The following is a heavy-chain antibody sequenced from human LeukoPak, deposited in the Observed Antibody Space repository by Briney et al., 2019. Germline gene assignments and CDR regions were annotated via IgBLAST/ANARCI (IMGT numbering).Heavy chain of an antibody. Sequence: GGSLRLSCAASGFTFSSYAMRWVREAPGKGLEWVAVISYDGNIKYYADSVKGRFTISRDNSRNTLYLQMNSLRPEDTAVYYCARDKDIVVVVGAQFDYWGQGTLVTVSS. J-gene: IGHJ4*02. V-gene: IGHV3-30*04. D-gene: IGHD2-15*01. CDR2: ISYDGNIK. CDR1: GFTFSSYA. CDR3: ARDKDIVVVVGAQFDY.